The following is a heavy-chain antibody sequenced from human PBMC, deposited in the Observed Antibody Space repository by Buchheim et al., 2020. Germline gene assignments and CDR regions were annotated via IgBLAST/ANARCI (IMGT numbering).Heavy chain of an antibody. J-gene: IGHJ4*02. CDR1: GLTFSNSA. Sequence: QVQLVESGGGVVQPGRSLRLSCTASGLTFSNSAMHWVRQAPGKGLEWVAVIWYDGSNKYYSDSVKGRFTISRDNSKNRLYLQMNSLRAEDTAIYYCAREALGFDYWGQGTL. CDR2: IWYDGSNK. CDR3: AREALGFDY. D-gene: IGHD1-26*01. V-gene: IGHV3-33*01.